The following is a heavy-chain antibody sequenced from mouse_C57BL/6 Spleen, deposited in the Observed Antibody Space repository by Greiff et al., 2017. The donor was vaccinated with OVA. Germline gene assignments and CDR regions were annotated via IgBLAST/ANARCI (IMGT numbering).Heavy chain of an antibody. J-gene: IGHJ4*01. CDR3: ASVYGSSYSYAMDY. CDR1: GFTFSDYG. Sequence: ESGGGLVKPGGSLKLSCAASGFTFSDYGMHWVRQAPEKGLEWVAYISSGSSTIYYADTVKGRFTISRDNAKNTLFLQMTSLRSEDTAMYYCASVYGSSYSYAMDYWGQGTSVTVSS. D-gene: IGHD1-1*01. CDR2: ISSGSSTI. V-gene: IGHV5-17*01.